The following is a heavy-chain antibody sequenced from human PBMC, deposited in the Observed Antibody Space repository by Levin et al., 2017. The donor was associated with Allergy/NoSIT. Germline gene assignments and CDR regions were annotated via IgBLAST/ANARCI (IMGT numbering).Heavy chain of an antibody. Sequence: GGSLRLSCAASGFTFSNYAMSWVRQAPGKGLEWVSGISGSGLRTYHADSVKGRFTISRDNSKNTLYLQMNSLRDDDTAVYFCAKDPAGYSSGWSTPNPPPLYYFHYWGQGTLVTVSS. J-gene: IGHJ4*02. CDR1: GFTFSNYA. CDR3: AKDPAGYSSGWSTPNPPPLYYFHY. CDR2: ISGSGLRT. D-gene: IGHD6-19*01. V-gene: IGHV3-23*01.